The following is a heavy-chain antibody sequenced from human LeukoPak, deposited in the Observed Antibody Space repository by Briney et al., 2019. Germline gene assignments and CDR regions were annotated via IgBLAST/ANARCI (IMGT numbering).Heavy chain of an antibody. CDR1: GGTFSSYA. D-gene: IGHD1-26*01. CDR3: ARVFARSGEISGSYFYY. J-gene: IGHJ4*02. V-gene: IGHV1-69*05. CDR2: IIPIFGRA. Sequence: ASVKVSCKASGGTFSSYAINWLRQAPGQGPEWMGGIIPIFGRANYAQKFQGRVTMTTDESTSTAYMELSSLRSEDTAVYYCARVFARSGEISGSYFYYWGQGTLVTVSS.